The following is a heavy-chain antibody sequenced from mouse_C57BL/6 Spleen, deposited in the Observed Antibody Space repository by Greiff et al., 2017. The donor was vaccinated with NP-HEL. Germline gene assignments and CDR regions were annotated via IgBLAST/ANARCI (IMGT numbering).Heavy chain of an antibody. CDR1: GYTFPSYW. CDR2: INPSNGGT. J-gene: IGHJ2*01. CDR3: ARKTDWDEGDY. D-gene: IGHD4-1*01. V-gene: IGHV1-53*01. Sequence: PLPPPVSVLVTPFASVTLSCSASGYTFPSYWLLLLLPRPVPGLVWIGNINPSNGGTNYNEKFKSKATLTVDKSSSTAYMQLSSLTSEDSAVYYCARKTDWDEGDYWGQGTTLTVSS.